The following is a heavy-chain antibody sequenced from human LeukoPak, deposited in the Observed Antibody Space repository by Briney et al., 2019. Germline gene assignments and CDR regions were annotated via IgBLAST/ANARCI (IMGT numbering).Heavy chain of an antibody. J-gene: IGHJ3*02. CDR3: ARGHCGGDCYPTDAFDI. D-gene: IGHD2-21*02. CDR2: IYHSGST. CDR1: GGSISSGGYS. Sequence: PSQTLSLTCAVSGGSISSGGYSWRWIRQPPGTGLEWIGYIYHSGSTYYNPSLKSRVTISVDGSKNQFSLKLSSVTAADTAVYYCARGHCGGDCYPTDAFDIWGQGTMVTVSS. V-gene: IGHV4-30-2*01.